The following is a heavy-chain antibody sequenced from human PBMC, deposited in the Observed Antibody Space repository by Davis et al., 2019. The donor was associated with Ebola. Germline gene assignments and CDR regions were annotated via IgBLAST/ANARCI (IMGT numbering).Heavy chain of an antibody. V-gene: IGHV1-18*01. CDR3: ARVMTTVVTGHAYDV. CDR1: GYAFSNYG. CDR2: IRVYDGDT. Sequence: ASVKVSCKASGYAFSNYGLNWVRQAPGQGPEWMGWIRVYDGDTKYAQKVQGRVTMTRDTDTATAYMELRRLTSDDTAVYYCARVMTTVVTGHAYDVWGQGTMVTVSS. D-gene: IGHD4-23*01. J-gene: IGHJ3*01.